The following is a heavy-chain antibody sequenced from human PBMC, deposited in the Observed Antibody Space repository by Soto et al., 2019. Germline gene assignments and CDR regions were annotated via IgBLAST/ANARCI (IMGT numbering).Heavy chain of an antibody. Sequence: GGSLRLSCAGSGLTLSDFTMSWVRQAPGKGLEWVATTKEDGSEIYYGDSVRGRFTISRDNSKNTLYLEMNSLRAEDTAVYYCVVDTSGLLDYWGQGTQVTVSS. V-gene: IGHV3-7*01. CDR1: GLTLSDFT. J-gene: IGHJ4*02. D-gene: IGHD3-22*01. CDR2: TKEDGSEI. CDR3: VVDTSGLLDY.